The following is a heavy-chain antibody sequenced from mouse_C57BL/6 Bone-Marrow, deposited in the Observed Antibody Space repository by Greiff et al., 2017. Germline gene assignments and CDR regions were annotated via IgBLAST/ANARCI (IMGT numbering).Heavy chain of an antibody. D-gene: IGHD3-2*02. CDR3: ARQLRAGLFAY. CDR1: GYTFTSYG. Sequence: VQLKESGAELARPGASVKLSCKASGYTFTSYGISWVKQRTGQGLEWIGEIYPRSGNTYYNEKFKGKATLTADKSSSTAYMELRSLTSEDSAVYFCARQLRAGLFAYWGQGTLVTVSA. CDR2: IYPRSGNT. J-gene: IGHJ3*01. V-gene: IGHV1-81*01.